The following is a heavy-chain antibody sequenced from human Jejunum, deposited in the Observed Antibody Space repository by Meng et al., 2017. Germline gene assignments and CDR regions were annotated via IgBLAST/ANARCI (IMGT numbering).Heavy chain of an antibody. CDR1: GFAFSDAW. CDR3: YAEATTAITFVY. Sequence: GESLKISCAASGFAFSDAWMSWVRQAPGKGLEWVGRIKINLYGGTTDYAAPVKGRFTISRDDSKNILYLQMNSLKAEDTAVYYCYAEATTAITFVYGGHGTLVTVSS. D-gene: IGHD4-23*01. V-gene: IGHV3-15*05. J-gene: IGHJ4*01. CDR2: IKINLYGGTT.